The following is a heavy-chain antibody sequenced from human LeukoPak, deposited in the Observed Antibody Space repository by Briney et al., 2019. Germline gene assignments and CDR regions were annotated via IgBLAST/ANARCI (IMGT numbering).Heavy chain of an antibody. Sequence: PGGSLRLSCAASGLTFSDYNMNWVRQAPGKGLEWLSYISSSGGTTYYADSVKGRFTISRDNAKNSLYLQMNSLRDEDTAVYYCARGRGSGRWLDYRGQGNLVTVSS. V-gene: IGHV3-48*02. CDR1: GLTFSDYN. D-gene: IGHD3-10*01. CDR3: ARGRGSGRWLDY. CDR2: ISSSGGTT. J-gene: IGHJ4*02.